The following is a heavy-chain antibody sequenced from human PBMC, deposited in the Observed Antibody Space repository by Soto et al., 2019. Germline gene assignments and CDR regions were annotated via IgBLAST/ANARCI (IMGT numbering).Heavy chain of an antibody. J-gene: IGHJ6*02. CDR3: ARDGHGMDV. V-gene: IGHV4-61*01. CDR2: IFFTGSA. Sequence: KTSETLSLTCTVSGGSVSTGSYDWSWIRQPPGKGLEWIGKIFFTGSAHYNPSLRNRVTMSVDTSKDQFSLTLAPVTAAGTAVYYCARDGHGMDVWGQGTTVTVSS. CDR1: GGSVSTGSYD.